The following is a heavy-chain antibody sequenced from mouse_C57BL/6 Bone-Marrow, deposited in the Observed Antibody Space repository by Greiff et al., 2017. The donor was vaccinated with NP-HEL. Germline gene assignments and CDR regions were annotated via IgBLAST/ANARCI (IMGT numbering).Heavy chain of an antibody. CDR3: ARHHYYGSSSFAY. J-gene: IGHJ3*01. D-gene: IGHD1-1*01. V-gene: IGHV8-12*01. Sequence: QVTLKVSGPGILQSSQTLSLTCSFSGFSLSTSGMGVSWIRQPSGKGLEWLAHIYWDDDKRYNPSLKSRLTISKATSRNQVFLKITSVDTADTATYYGARHHYYGSSSFAYGGQGTLVTVSA. CDR1: GFSLSTSGMG. CDR2: IYWDDDK.